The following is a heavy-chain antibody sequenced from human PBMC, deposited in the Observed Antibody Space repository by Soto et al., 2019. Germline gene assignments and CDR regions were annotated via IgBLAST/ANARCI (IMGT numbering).Heavy chain of an antibody. CDR2: INHSGST. CDR3: ARQGDTMVVHPYYFDY. V-gene: IGHV4-34*01. Sequence: SETLSLTCAVYGGSFSGYYWTWIRQPPGTGLEWIGEINHSGSTNYNPSLKSRVTISVDTSKNQFSLKLTSVTAADTAVYYCARQGDTMVVHPYYFDYRGQRTPVPVSS. D-gene: IGHD3-10*01. CDR1: GGSFSGYY. J-gene: IGHJ4*02.